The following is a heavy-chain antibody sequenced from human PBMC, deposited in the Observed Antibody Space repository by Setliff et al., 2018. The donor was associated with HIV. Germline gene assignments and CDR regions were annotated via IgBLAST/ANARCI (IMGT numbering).Heavy chain of an antibody. CDR3: ARAVASKNIRGEYYFDY. Sequence: SVKVSCKASGGTFSSYAISWVRQAPGQGLEWMGGIIPIFGTANYAQKFQGRVTITTDESTSTAYMELSSLRSEDTAVYYCARAVASKNIRGEYYFDYWGQGTLVTVS. V-gene: IGHV1-69*05. D-gene: IGHD3-16*01. CDR2: IIPIFGTA. CDR1: GGTFSSYA. J-gene: IGHJ4*02.